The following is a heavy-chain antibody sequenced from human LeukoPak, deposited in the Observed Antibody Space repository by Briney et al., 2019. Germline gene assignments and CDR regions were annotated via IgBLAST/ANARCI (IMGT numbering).Heavy chain of an antibody. D-gene: IGHD1-26*01. CDR2: IYHSGST. Sequence: SETLSLTCTVSGYSFSSGYYWGWIRQPPGKGLEGIGSIYHSGSTYYNPSLKSRVTISVDTSKNQFSLKLSSVTAADTAVYYCARAPYSGSYYGYWGQGTLVTVSS. CDR1: GYSFSSGYY. J-gene: IGHJ4*02. V-gene: IGHV4-38-2*02. CDR3: ARAPYSGSYYGY.